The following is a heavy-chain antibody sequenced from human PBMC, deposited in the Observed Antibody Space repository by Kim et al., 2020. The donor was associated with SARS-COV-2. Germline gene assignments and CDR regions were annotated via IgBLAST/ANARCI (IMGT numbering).Heavy chain of an antibody. CDR1: GGTFSSYA. D-gene: IGHD3-10*01. CDR3: ARGRFGELLSTHYYYGMDV. CDR2: IIPIFGTA. Sequence: SVKVSCKASGGTFSSYAISWVRLAPGQGLEWMGGIIPIFGTANYAQKFQGRVTITADESTSTAYMELSSLRSEDTAVYYCARGRFGELLSTHYYYGMDVWGQGTTVTVSS. V-gene: IGHV1-69*13. J-gene: IGHJ6*02.